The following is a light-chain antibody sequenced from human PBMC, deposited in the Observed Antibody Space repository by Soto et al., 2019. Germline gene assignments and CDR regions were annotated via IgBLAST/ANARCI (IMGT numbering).Light chain of an antibody. CDR2: DAS. CDR1: QSVSSY. CDR3: QQRSNWTPT. V-gene: IGKV3-11*01. J-gene: IGKJ1*01. Sequence: IVPTQSPATLSFSPGERATLPCRASQSVSSYLAWYQQKPGQAPRRLIYDASNRATGISAKFRGSGSGTDFTLTISTLEPEDFALYYCQQRSNWTPTLGQGTKVDTK.